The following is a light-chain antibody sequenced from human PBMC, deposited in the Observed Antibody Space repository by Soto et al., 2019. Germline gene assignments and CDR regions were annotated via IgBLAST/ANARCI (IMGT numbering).Light chain of an antibody. J-gene: IGKJ4*01. CDR2: GAS. CDR3: QQYGSTPLT. Sequence: EIVLTQSPGTLSLSPGERATLSCRASQSVSSNSLVWYQQKPGQAPRLLISGASNRATGIPDRFSGSGSGTDFTLTISRLEPEDFAVYYCQQYGSTPLTFDGGTKVEIK. CDR1: QSVSSNS. V-gene: IGKV3-20*01.